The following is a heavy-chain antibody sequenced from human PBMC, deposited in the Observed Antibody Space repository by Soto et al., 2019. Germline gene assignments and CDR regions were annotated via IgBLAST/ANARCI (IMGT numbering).Heavy chain of an antibody. CDR1: GGSISSSSYY. CDR3: ARHGGSSGWPRAFDY. J-gene: IGHJ4*02. Sequence: SETLSLTCTVSGGSISSSSYYWGWIRQPPGKGLEWIGSIYYSGSTYYNPSLKSRVTISVDTSKNQFSLKLSSVTAADTAVYYCARHGGSSGWPRAFDYWGQGTLVTVSS. CDR2: IYYSGST. V-gene: IGHV4-39*01. D-gene: IGHD6-19*01.